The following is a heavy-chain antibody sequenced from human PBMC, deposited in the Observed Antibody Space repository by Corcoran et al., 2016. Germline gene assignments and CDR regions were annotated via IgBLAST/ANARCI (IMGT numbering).Heavy chain of an antibody. D-gene: IGHD3-3*01. CDR3: ARAGAHHVLRFLEWKSYYYGMDV. V-gene: IGHV4-31*03. CDR2: IYYSGST. Sequence: QVQLQESGPGLVKPSQTLSLTCTVSGGSISSGGYYWSWIRQHPGKGLEWIGYIYYSGSTYYNPSLKSRVTISVDTSKNQFSLKLSSVTAADTAVYYGARAGAHHVLRFLEWKSYYYGMDVWGQGTTVTVSS. CDR1: GGSISSGGYY. J-gene: IGHJ6*02.